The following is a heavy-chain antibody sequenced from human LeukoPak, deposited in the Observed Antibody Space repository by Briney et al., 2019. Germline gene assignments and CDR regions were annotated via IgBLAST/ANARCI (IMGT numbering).Heavy chain of an antibody. J-gene: IGHJ4*02. D-gene: IGHD3-22*01. CDR3: ARDTGPYYYDSSGYRCSFDY. V-gene: IGHV1-18*01. CDR1: GYTFTSYG. CDR2: ISAYNGNT. Sequence: ASVKVSCKASGYTFTSYGISWVRQASGQGLEWMGWISAYNGNTNYAQKLQGRVTMTTDTSTSTAYMELRSLRSDDTAVYYCARDTGPYYYDSSGYRCSFDYWGQGTLVTVSS.